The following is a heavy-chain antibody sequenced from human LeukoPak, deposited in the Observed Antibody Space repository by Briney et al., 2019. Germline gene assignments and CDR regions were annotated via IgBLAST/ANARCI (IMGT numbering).Heavy chain of an antibody. CDR2: INPSGGST. CDR3: ARGNLTYYDFWSGYHFDY. Sequence: ASVKVSCKASGYTFTGYYMHWVRQAPGQGLEWMGIINPSGGSTSYAQKFQGRVTMTRDTSTSTVYMELSSLRSEDTAVYYCARGNLTYYDFWSGYHFDYWGQGTLVTVSS. CDR1: GYTFTGYY. V-gene: IGHV1-46*03. D-gene: IGHD3-3*01. J-gene: IGHJ4*02.